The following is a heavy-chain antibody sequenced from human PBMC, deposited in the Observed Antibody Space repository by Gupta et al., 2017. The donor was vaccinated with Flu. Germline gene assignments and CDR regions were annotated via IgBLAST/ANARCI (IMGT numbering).Heavy chain of an antibody. CDR1: TFSSYS. Sequence: TFSSYSMNWVRQAPGKGLEWVSSISSSSSYIYYADSVKGRFTISRDNAKNSLYLQMNSLRAEDTAVYYCARDMGAAYGSGIDNAFDIWGQGTMVTVSS. V-gene: IGHV3-21*01. CDR2: ISSSSSYI. J-gene: IGHJ3*02. CDR3: ARDMGAAYGSGIDNAFDI. D-gene: IGHD3-10*01.